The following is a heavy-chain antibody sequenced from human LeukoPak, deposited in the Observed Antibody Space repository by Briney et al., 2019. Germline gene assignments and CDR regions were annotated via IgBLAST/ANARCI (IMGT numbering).Heavy chain of an antibody. CDR3: ARPYSSTPQYYYYYYMDV. Sequence: GGSLRLSCAASGFTFSSYGMHWVRQAPGKGLEWVAFIRYDGSNKYYADSVKGRFTISRDNSKNTLYLQMNSLRAEDTAVYYCARPYSSTPQYYYYYYMDVWGKGTTVTVSS. CDR1: GFTFSSYG. CDR2: IRYDGSNK. D-gene: IGHD6-13*01. V-gene: IGHV3-30*02. J-gene: IGHJ6*03.